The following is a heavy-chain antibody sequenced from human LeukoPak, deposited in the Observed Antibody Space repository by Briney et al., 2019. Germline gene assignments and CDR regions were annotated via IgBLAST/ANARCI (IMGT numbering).Heavy chain of an antibody. CDR1: GYKFANYW. CDR3: ARGTIQGYSSGWYGY. Sequence: GESLRISCKGSGYKFANYWISWVRQMPGKGLEWMGTIDPSDSHTNYSPSFQGHVTISADKSISTAYLQWSSLKASDTAMYYCARGTIQGYSSGWYGYWGQGTLVTVSS. V-gene: IGHV5-10-1*01. CDR2: IDPSDSHT. J-gene: IGHJ4*02. D-gene: IGHD6-19*01.